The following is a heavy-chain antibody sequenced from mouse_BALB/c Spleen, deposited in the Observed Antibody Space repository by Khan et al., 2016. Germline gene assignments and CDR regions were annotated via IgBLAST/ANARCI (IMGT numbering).Heavy chain of an antibody. Sequence: QVRLQQSGAEMAKPGASVKMSCKASGYTFTDYWMHWVKQRPGQGLEWIGYINPSTGYTEYNQTFKDKATLTADKSSSTAYMQLSSLTSEDSAVYYCARWCYYYGSSYGWFAYWGQGTLVTVSA. CDR3: ARWCYYYGSSYGWFAY. D-gene: IGHD1-1*01. CDR2: INPSTGYT. J-gene: IGHJ3*01. CDR1: GYTFTDYW. V-gene: IGHV1-7*01.